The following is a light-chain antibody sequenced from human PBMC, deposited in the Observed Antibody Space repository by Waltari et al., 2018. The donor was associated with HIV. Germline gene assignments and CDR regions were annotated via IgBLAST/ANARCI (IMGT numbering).Light chain of an antibody. CDR1: SSNIGSNY. V-gene: IGLV1-47*01. J-gene: IGLJ2*01. Sequence: QSVLTQPPSASGTPGQRVTISCSGSSSNIGSNYVYWYQQLPGTAPKLLLYRNSQRPSGVPDRFSGSKSGTAASLAISGLRSEDEADYYCAAWGNSLSLLFGGGTKLTVL. CDR2: RNS. CDR3: AAWGNSLSLL.